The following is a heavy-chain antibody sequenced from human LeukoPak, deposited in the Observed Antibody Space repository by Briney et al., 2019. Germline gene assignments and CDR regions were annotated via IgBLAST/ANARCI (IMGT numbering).Heavy chain of an antibody. V-gene: IGHV1-18*01. Sequence: GASVKVSCKASGYTFTSYGISWVRQAPGQGLEWMGWISAYNGNTNYAQKLQGRVTMTTDTSTSTAYMELRSLRSDDTAGYYCARGGPYDFWSGYTNFDYWGQGTLVTVSS. CDR1: GYTFTSYG. CDR2: ISAYNGNT. D-gene: IGHD3-3*01. J-gene: IGHJ4*02. CDR3: ARGGPYDFWSGYTNFDY.